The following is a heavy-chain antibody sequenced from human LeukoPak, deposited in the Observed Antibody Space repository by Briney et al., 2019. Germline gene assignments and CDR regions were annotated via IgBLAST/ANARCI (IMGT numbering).Heavy chain of an antibody. CDR1: GFTFSNYA. CDR3: SKWGDYDVLTGYYDSDF. Sequence: GGSLRLSCAASGFTFSNYAMSWVRHAPGKGLEWVSAIVGSGGSTYYADSVKGRLTISRDNSKNTLFLQMNSLRVEDTALYYCSKWGDYDVLTGYYDSDFWGQGTLVTVSS. J-gene: IGHJ4*02. V-gene: IGHV3-23*01. D-gene: IGHD3-9*01. CDR2: IVGSGGST.